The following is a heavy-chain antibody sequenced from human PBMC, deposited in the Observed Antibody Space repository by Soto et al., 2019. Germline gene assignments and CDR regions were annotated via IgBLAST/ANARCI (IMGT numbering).Heavy chain of an antibody. V-gene: IGHV4-39*02. CDR3: AREDRFDVVGPSGN. D-gene: IGHD1-26*01. J-gene: IGHJ1*01. Sequence: QLQLQESGPGLVKPSETLSLTCTVSGGSIRTSDYYWAWIRQAPGKGLEWLGSLYYTGTTFNNPSLNSRVTISIETSNNKFSLRQTAVTAADTGVYYCAREDRFDVVGPSGNWGQGALVTVAS. CDR2: LYYTGTT. CDR1: GGSIRTSDYY.